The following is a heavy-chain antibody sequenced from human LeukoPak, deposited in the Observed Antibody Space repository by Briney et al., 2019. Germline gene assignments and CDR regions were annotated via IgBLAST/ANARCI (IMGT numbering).Heavy chain of an antibody. J-gene: IGHJ4*02. CDR2: IYHSGST. D-gene: IGHD3-3*01. Sequence: PSETLSLTCTVSGGSISSGGYSWSWIRQPPGKGLEWIGYIYHSGSTYYNPSLKSRVTISVDRSKNQFSLKLSSVTAADTAVYYCARGATLHYDFWSGYRPGYFDYWGQGTLVTVSS. CDR3: ARGATLHYDFWSGYRPGYFDY. CDR1: GGSISSGGYS. V-gene: IGHV4-30-2*01.